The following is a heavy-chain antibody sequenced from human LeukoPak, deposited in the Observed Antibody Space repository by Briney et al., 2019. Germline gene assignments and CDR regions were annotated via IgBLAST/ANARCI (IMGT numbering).Heavy chain of an antibody. CDR3: ARDDVDTPTFDY. V-gene: IGHV4-4*07. CDR2: VFTSGGT. CDR1: GASVNGYY. D-gene: IGHD5-18*01. Sequence: PSETLSLTCIVSGASVNGYYWSWIRQPAGKGLEWIGRVFTSGGTSYNPSLKNRVTMSIDSSTNQFSLKLDSVTAADTAVYYCARDDVDTPTFDYWGPGMLVAVSS. J-gene: IGHJ4*02.